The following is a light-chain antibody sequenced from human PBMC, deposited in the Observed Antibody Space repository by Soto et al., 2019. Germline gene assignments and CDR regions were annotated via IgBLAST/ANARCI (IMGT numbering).Light chain of an antibody. Sequence: EIVMTQSPATLSVSPGGSATLSCRASQHVSSNLAWYRQTPGQAPTLLIYRASTRATGIPATFSGSGSGTEFTLTISSLQSEDFAVYYCQQYNKWPYTFGQGTKLEI. J-gene: IGKJ2*01. CDR1: QHVSSN. CDR2: RAS. CDR3: QQYNKWPYT. V-gene: IGKV3-15*01.